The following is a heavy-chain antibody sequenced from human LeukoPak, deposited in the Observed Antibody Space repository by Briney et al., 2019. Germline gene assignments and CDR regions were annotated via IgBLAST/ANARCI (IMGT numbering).Heavy chain of an antibody. Sequence: GGSLILSCAASGFTVSSNYMSWVRQAPGKGLEWVSVIYSGGSTYYADSVKGRFTISRDNSKNTLYLQMNSLRAEDTAVYYCARSSRPNYFDSWGQGTLVTVSS. CDR1: GFTVSSNY. D-gene: IGHD2-2*01. CDR3: ARSSRPNYFDS. CDR2: IYSGGST. V-gene: IGHV3-53*01. J-gene: IGHJ4*02.